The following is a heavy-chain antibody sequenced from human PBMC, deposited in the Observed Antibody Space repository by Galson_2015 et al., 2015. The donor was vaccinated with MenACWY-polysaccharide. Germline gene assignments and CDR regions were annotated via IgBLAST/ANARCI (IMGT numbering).Heavy chain of an antibody. Sequence: SLRLSCAASGFPFSNYAMRWVRQAPGKGLEWVSTIGGSGSNTHYADSVKGRFTISRDNSKNTLSLQMNSLRAEDTAVDYCARVRYSTGKYQLDYGGRGTLVAVPS. CDR2: IGGSGSNT. J-gene: IGHJ4*02. CDR1: GFPFSNYA. V-gene: IGHV3-23*01. D-gene: IGHD2-2*01. CDR3: ARVRYSTGKYQLDY.